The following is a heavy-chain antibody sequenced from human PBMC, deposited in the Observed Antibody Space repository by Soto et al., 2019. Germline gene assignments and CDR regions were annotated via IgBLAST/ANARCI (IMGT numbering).Heavy chain of an antibody. CDR1: GGSFSGYY. D-gene: IGHD1-1*01. CDR3: ARGRYNWNDSGWFDP. CDR2: INHSGST. J-gene: IGHJ5*02. Sequence: QVQLQQWGAGLLKPSETLSLTCAVYGGSFSGYYWSWIRQPPGKGLEWIGEINHSGSTNYNPSLKSRVTISVDTSKNQFSLKLSSVTAADTAVYYCARGRYNWNDSGWFDPWGQGTLVTVSS. V-gene: IGHV4-34*01.